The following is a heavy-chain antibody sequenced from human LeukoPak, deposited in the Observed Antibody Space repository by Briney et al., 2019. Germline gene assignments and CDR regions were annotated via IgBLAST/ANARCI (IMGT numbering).Heavy chain of an antibody. CDR3: VRGGELVGSYFDY. CDR2: ISGSDGST. D-gene: IGHD3-16*01. J-gene: IGHJ4*02. CDR1: GFTFSNYA. Sequence: GGSLRLSCAASGFTFSNYAMNWVRQAPGQGLEWVSGISGSDGSTYYADSVKGRFTISRDNSKETLYLQINSLRAEDTALYYCVRGGELVGSYFDYWGPGTLVTVSS. V-gene: IGHV3-23*01.